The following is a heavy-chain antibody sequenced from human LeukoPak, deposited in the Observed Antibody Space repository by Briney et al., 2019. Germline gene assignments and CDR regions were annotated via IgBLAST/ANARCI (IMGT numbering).Heavy chain of an antibody. J-gene: IGHJ3*02. CDR3: ARALEWSNDAFDI. D-gene: IGHD3-3*01. CDR2: IYHSGST. CDR1: GGSITNDNW. V-gene: IGHV4-4*02. Sequence: KPSETLSLTCAVTGGSITNDNWWSWVRQPPGKGLEWIGEIYHSGSTKCNPSLKSRVTISVDRSKNQFSLKLSSVTAADTAVYYCARALEWSNDAFDIWGQGTMVTVSS.